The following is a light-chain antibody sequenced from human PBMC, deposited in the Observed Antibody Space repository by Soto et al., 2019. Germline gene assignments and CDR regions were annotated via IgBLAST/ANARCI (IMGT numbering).Light chain of an antibody. CDR2: GAS. V-gene: IGKV3-15*01. J-gene: IGKJ4*01. Sequence: EILMTQSPATLSVSPGEGATLSCRASHGIGTALAWYQQKPGQTPRLLMYGASIRATGVPARFSGSASGTEFTLTITSLQSEDFAVYYCQHYSDWPLTFGGGTKVDIK. CDR1: HGIGTA. CDR3: QHYSDWPLT.